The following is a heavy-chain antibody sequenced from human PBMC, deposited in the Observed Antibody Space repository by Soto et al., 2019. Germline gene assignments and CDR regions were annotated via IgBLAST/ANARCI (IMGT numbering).Heavy chain of an antibody. CDR1: GGSMSSSDHY. V-gene: IGHV4-30-4*01. J-gene: IGHJ4*02. D-gene: IGHD2-15*01. Sequence: KTSETLSLTCTVSGGSMSSSDHYWSWIRQSPGKGLEWIGYIYYSGSTNYNPSLKNRVNILVDTSKNQFSLQLSSVTAADTAVYYCARERIFSYYFDHRGPGTLVTVSS. CDR3: ARERIFSYYFDH. CDR2: IYYSGST.